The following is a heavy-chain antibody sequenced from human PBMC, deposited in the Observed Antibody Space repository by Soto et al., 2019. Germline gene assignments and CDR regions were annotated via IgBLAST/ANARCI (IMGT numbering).Heavy chain of an antibody. V-gene: IGHV4-31*03. D-gene: IGHD2-21*02. CDR1: GGSISSGGYY. Sequence: QVQLQESGPGLVKPSQTLSLTCTVSGGSISSGGYYWSWIRQHPGKGLEWIGYIYYSGSTYYNPSLTRRVTLSLDTSKNQFSLKLSSVTAADTAVYYWARVSRNCGGDCYSGSSADYYYGMDVWGQGTTVTVSS. CDR2: IYYSGST. CDR3: ARVSRNCGGDCYSGSSADYYYGMDV. J-gene: IGHJ6*02.